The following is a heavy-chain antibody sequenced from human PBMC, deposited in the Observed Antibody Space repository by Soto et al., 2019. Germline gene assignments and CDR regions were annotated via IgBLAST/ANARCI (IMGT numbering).Heavy chain of an antibody. CDR2: ISYDGSNK. D-gene: IGHD3-22*01. CDR1: GFTFSSYA. J-gene: IGHJ3*02. Sequence: ESGGGVVQPGRSLRLSCAASGFTFSSYAMHWVRQAPGKGLEWVAVISYDGSNKYYADSVKGRFTISRDNSKNTLYLQMNSLRAEDTAVYYCARDQVTMIRGGDAFDIWGQGTMVTVSS. CDR3: ARDQVTMIRGGDAFDI. V-gene: IGHV3-30-3*01.